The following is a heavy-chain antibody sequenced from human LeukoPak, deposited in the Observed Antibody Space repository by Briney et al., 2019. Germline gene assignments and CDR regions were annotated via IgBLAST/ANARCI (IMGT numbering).Heavy chain of an antibody. CDR2: ISSSGGTI. CDR3: ARDRAQDY. V-gene: IGHV3-48*03. Sequence: TGGSLRLSCAASGFTFSSYEMNWVRQAPGKGLEWVSYISSSGGTIYFADSVKGRFTISRDNAKNSLYLQMNSLRAEDTAVYYCARDRAQDYWGQGMLVTVSS. CDR1: GFTFSSYE. D-gene: IGHD3-10*01. J-gene: IGHJ4*02.